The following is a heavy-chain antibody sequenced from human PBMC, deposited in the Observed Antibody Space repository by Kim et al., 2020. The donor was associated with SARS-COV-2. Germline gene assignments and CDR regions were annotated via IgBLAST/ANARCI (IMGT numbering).Heavy chain of an antibody. Sequence: GGSLRLSCAASGFTVSSNYMSWVRQAPGKGLEWVSVIYSGGSTYYADSVKGRFTISRDNSKNTLYLQMNSLRAEDTAVYYCARAPEDYGGMFDYWGQGTLVTVSS. CDR1: GFTVSSNY. D-gene: IGHD4-17*01. V-gene: IGHV3-53*01. CDR3: ARAPEDYGGMFDY. J-gene: IGHJ4*02. CDR2: IYSGGST.